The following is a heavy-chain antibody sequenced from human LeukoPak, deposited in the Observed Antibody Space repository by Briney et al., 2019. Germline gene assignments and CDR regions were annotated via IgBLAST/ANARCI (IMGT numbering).Heavy chain of an antibody. Sequence: SQTLSLTCTVSGGSISSGSHYWSWIRQPAGKGLEWIGRIYTSGSTNYNPSLKSRVTISVDTSKNQFSLKLSSMTAADTAVYYCARELSGYCSSTSCYREYNWFDPWGQGTLVTVSS. V-gene: IGHV4-61*02. CDR3: ARELSGYCSSTSCYREYNWFDP. CDR1: GGSISSGSHY. J-gene: IGHJ5*02. D-gene: IGHD2-2*02. CDR2: IYTSGST.